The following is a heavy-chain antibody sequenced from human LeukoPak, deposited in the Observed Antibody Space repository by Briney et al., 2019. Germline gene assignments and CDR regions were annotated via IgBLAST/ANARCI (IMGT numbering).Heavy chain of an antibody. Sequence: ASVKVSCKASGYTFTSYGISWVRQAPGQGLEWMGWISAYNGNTNYAQKLQGRVTITRDTSASTAYMELSSLRSEDMAVYYCARSHGSGSYYTSWGQGTLVTVSS. CDR3: ARSHGSGSYYTS. D-gene: IGHD3-10*01. CDR1: GYTFTSYG. V-gene: IGHV1-18*03. J-gene: IGHJ5*02. CDR2: ISAYNGNT.